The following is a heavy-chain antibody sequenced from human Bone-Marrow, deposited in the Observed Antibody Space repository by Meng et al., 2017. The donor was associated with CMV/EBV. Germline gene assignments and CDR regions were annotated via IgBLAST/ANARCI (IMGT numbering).Heavy chain of an antibody. CDR3: SKDSSFSGRLYYFDY. Sequence: SLKISCAASGFTFDGYAMHWVRQAPGKGLEWVSGISWNGGSIGYADSVKGRFTISRDNAKNPLYLQMNSLRAEDTALYYCSKDSSFSGRLYYFDYWGQGKLVNVDS. J-gene: IGHJ4*02. CDR2: ISWNGGSI. CDR1: GFTFDGYA. D-gene: IGHD6-13*01. V-gene: IGHV3-9*01.